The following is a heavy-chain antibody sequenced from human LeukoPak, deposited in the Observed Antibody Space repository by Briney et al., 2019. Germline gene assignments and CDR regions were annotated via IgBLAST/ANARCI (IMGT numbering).Heavy chain of an antibody. J-gene: IGHJ6*03. Sequence: SQTLSLTCAISGDSVSSNSAAWNWIRQSPSRGLEWLGRTYYRSKWYNDYAVSVKSRITINPDTSKNQFSLQLNSVTPEDTAVYYCARDKEWELLPYYYYYYMDVWGKGTTVTVSS. CDR2: TYYRSKWYN. CDR1: GDSVSSNSAA. V-gene: IGHV6-1*01. D-gene: IGHD1-26*01. CDR3: ARDKEWELLPYYYYYYMDV.